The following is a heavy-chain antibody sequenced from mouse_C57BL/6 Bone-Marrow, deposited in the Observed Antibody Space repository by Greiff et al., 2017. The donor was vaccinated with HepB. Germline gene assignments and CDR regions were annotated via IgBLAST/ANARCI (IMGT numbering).Heavy chain of an antibody. CDR3: ARRLGLDY. CDR2: INPGSGGT. D-gene: IGHD4-1*01. CDR1: GYAFTNYL. Sequence: VQLVESGAELVRPGTSVKVSCKASGYAFTNYLIEWVKQRPGQGLEWIGVINPGSGGTNYNEKFKGKATLTADKSSSTAYMQLSSLTSEDSAVYFCARRLGLDYWGQGTTLTVSS. V-gene: IGHV1-54*01. J-gene: IGHJ2*01.